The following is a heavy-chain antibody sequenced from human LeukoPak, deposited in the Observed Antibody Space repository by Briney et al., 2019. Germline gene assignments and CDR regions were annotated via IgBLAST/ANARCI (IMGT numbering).Heavy chain of an antibody. J-gene: IGHJ4*02. D-gene: IGHD5-18*01. CDR2: INGDESST. CDR1: GFIFTDYG. V-gene: IGHV3-74*01. CDR3: AKSRIGYSNLDY. Sequence: GRSLRLSCAASGFIFTDYGMHWVRQAPGKGLVWVSRINGDESSTVYADSVKGRFTISRDNAKNTLYLQMNSLRAEDTAVYYCAKSRIGYSNLDYWGQGTLVTVSS.